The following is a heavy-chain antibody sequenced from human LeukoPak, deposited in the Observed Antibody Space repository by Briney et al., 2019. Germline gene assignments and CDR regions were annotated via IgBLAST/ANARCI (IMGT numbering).Heavy chain of an antibody. CDR2: INPNSGGT. J-gene: IGHJ4*02. V-gene: IGHV1-2*02. CDR1: GYTFTGYY. Sequence: ASVKVSCKASGYTFTGYYMHWVRQAPGQGLEWMGWINPNSGGTNYAQKFQGRVTMTRDTSISTAYMKLSRLRPDDTAVYYCARDFPYDSSGSHYFDYWGQGTLVTVSS. CDR3: ARDFPYDSSGSHYFDY. D-gene: IGHD3-22*01.